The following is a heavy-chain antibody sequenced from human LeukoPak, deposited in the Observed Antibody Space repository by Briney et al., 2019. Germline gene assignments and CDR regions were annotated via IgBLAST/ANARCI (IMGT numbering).Heavy chain of an antibody. J-gene: IGHJ4*02. V-gene: IGHV4-34*01. D-gene: IGHD6-13*01. CDR1: GGSFSGYY. CDR3: ARLYSSDF. CDR2: INHSGST. Sequence: PSETLSLTCAVYGGSFSGYYWSWIRQPPGKGLEWIGEINHSGSTNYNPSLKSRVTMSVDTSKNQFSLKLSSVTAADTAVYYCARLYSSDFWGQGTLVTVSS.